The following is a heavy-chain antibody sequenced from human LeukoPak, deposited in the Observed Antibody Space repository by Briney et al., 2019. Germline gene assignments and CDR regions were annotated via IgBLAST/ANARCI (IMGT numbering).Heavy chain of an antibody. CDR2: LFYSGST. D-gene: IGHD3-16*01. CDR3: ARQPPYHYDTTGWDY. J-gene: IGHJ4*02. V-gene: IGHV4-39*01. CDR1: GGSINSNYY. Sequence: PSETLSLTCTVSGGSINSNYYWGWVRQPPGKGLEWIGSLFYSGSTYYNSSLKSRVTLSVETSENQFSLNLNSVTAADTAVYYCARQPPYHYDTTGWDYWGQGIVVTVSS.